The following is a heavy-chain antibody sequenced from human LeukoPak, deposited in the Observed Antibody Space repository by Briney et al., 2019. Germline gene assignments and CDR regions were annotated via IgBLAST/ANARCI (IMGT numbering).Heavy chain of an antibody. D-gene: IGHD4-17*01. J-gene: IGHJ4*02. CDR1: GGSFSGYY. CDR2: INHSGST. Sequence: PSETLSLTCAVYGGSFSGYYWSWIRQPPGKGLEWIGEINHSGSTNYSPSLKSRVTISVDTSKNQFSLKLSSVTAADTAVYYCARAQATVTRGPFDYWGQGTLVTVSS. V-gene: IGHV4-34*01. CDR3: ARAQATVTRGPFDY.